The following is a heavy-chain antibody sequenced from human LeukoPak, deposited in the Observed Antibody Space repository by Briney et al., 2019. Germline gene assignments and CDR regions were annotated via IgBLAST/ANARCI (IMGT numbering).Heavy chain of an antibody. CDR3: AATRSFDY. CDR1: GFTFNSYN. Sequence: TGGSLRLSCAASGFTFNSYNMNWVRQAPGKGLEWVSSITSSSSHIYYADSVRGRFTISRDNAKNSLYLQMDSLRAEDTAVYYCAATRSFDYWGQGTLVTVSS. CDR2: ITSSSSHI. V-gene: IGHV3-21*01. J-gene: IGHJ4*02. D-gene: IGHD2-2*01.